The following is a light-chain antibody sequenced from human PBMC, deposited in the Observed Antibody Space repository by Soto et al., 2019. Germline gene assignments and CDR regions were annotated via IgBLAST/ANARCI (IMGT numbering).Light chain of an antibody. CDR1: QTMNSRD. J-gene: IGKJ2*01. CDR3: QQYDT. Sequence: EIVLTQSPGTLSLSPGERATLSCRASQTMNSRDLAWYQQRPGQAPRLLLYGASSRATGSPDRFTGSGSGTDFTLTISRLEPEDFAVYYCQQYDTFGQGTKLEIK. CDR2: GAS. V-gene: IGKV3-20*01.